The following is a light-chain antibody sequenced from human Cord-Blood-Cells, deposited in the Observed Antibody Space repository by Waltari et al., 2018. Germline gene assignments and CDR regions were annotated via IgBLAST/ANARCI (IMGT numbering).Light chain of an antibody. CDR1: QCVLYSSKNKNY. CDR3: QQYYSTPPT. V-gene: IGKV4-1*01. J-gene: IGKJ1*01. CDR2: WAS. Sequence: DIVMTQSPDSLAVSLGERATINCKSSQCVLYSSKNKNYLAWYQQKPGQPPKLLIYWASTRESGVPDRFSGSGSGTDFTLTISSLQAEDVAVYYCQQYYSTPPTFGQGTKVEIK.